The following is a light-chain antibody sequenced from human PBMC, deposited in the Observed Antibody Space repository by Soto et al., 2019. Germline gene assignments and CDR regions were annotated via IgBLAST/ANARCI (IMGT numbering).Light chain of an antibody. CDR2: GAS. J-gene: IGKJ1*01. V-gene: IGKV3-20*01. Sequence: EIVLTQSPGTLSLSPGERATLSCRASQSVSNNYLAWYQQKPGQAPRLLIYGASNRATGIPDRFSGSGSGTDFTLTISRLEPEDFAVYYCQQYGSSTPWTFGQGTKGDIK. CDR1: QSVSNNY. CDR3: QQYGSSTPWT.